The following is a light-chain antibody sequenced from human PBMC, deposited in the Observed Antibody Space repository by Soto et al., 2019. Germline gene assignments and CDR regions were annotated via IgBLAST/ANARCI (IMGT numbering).Light chain of an antibody. J-gene: IGKJ1*01. CDR2: GAS. CDR3: LQDYNYPRT. V-gene: IGKV3-15*01. Sequence: EIIMTQTPSTRSVCPGERVTLCYRASQSVSSNLAWYQQKPGQAPRLLIYGASTRATGIPARFSGSGSGTDFTLTISSLQPEDFATYYCLQDYNYPRTFGQGTKVDI. CDR1: QSVSSN.